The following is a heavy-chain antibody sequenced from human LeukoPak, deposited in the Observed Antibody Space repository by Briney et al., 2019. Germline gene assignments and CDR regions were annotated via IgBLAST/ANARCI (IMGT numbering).Heavy chain of an antibody. CDR2: IYPSGCN. CDR3: ARRGGGHAFDI. D-gene: IGHD3-16*01. Sequence: SEAVSLTCMVSGGSISRYYWSWIRPPPGKGLECTGYIYPSGCNNYNPPLKCRVTISIATSTTQFSLRLSSVTAADTAMYYCARRGGGHAFDIWGQGTMVTVAS. CDR1: GGSISRYY. V-gene: IGHV4-59*08. J-gene: IGHJ3*02.